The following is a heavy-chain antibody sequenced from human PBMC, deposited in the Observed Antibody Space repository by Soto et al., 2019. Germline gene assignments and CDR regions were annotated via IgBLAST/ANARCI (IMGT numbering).Heavy chain of an antibody. CDR2: IKGDASTT. CDR1: GFTFSNYW. Sequence: EVQLVESGGGLVQPGGSLRLSCEASGFTFSNYWIHWVRQAPGKGLVWLSRIKGDASTTKYADSVMGRFTISRDNAKNTLYLQMNSLRAEDTAVYYCARGGRGYYYMDVWGKGITVTVSS. V-gene: IGHV3-74*01. CDR3: ARGGRGYYYMDV. J-gene: IGHJ6*03.